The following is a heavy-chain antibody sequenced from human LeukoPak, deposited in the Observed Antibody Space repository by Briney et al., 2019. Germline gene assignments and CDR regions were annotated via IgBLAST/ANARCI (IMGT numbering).Heavy chain of an antibody. CDR2: IYTSGGT. V-gene: IGHV4-61*02. CDR1: GGSISSGSYY. J-gene: IGHJ6*02. D-gene: IGHD1-7*01. CDR3: ARGELQSIPQGYYYYGMDV. Sequence: SETLSLTCTVSGGSISSGSYYWSWIRQPAGKGLEWIGRIYTSGGTNYNPSLKSRVTISVDTSKNQFSLKLSSVTAADTAVYYCARGELQSIPQGYYYYGMDVWGQGTTVTVSS.